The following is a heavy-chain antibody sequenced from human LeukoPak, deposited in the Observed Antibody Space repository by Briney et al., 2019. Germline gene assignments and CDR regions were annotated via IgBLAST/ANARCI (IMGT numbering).Heavy chain of an antibody. Sequence: AGGSLRLSCAASGFTFSSYATHWVRQAPGKGLEWVAVISYDGSNKYYADSVKGRFTISRDNSKNTLYVQMNSLTAEDTAIYYCAKATGNLGNWGQGTLVTVSS. CDR1: GFTFSSYA. CDR2: ISYDGSNK. D-gene: IGHD1-1*01. V-gene: IGHV3-30*04. J-gene: IGHJ4*02. CDR3: AKATGNLGN.